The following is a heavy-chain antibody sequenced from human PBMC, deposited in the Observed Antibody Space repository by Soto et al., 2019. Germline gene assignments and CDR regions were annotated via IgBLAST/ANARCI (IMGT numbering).Heavy chain of an antibody. CDR3: AKTRGYSYGSYYYGMDV. CDR2: ISGSGGST. Sequence: GGSLRLSCAASGFTFSSYAMSWVRQAPGKGLEWVSAISGSGGSTYYADSVKGRFTISRDNSKNTLYLQMNSLRAEDTAVYYCAKTRGYSYGSYYYGMDVWGQGTTVTVSS. D-gene: IGHD5-18*01. J-gene: IGHJ6*02. V-gene: IGHV3-23*01. CDR1: GFTFSSYA.